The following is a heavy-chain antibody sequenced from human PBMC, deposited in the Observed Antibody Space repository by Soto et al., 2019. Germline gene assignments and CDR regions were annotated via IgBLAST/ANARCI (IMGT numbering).Heavy chain of an antibody. Sequence: GGSLRLSCAASGFTFRNHWMHWVRQAPGQGPEGVSRIKTDGSYTDYADSVKGRFTISRDNAGNTLYLQMNSLTVEDTAMYYCARPRSKSSSGFDLWGKGTMVPVSS. J-gene: IGHJ3*01. CDR3: ARPRSKSSSGFDL. CDR1: GFTFRNHW. V-gene: IGHV3-74*01. D-gene: IGHD6-6*01. CDR2: IKTDGSYT.